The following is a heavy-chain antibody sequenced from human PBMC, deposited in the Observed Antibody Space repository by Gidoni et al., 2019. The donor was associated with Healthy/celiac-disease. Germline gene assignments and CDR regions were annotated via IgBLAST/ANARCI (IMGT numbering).Heavy chain of an antibody. CDR3: ARDGRFGELFRVSYYYGMDV. CDR2: IYHSGST. V-gene: IGHV4-38-2*02. Sequence: QVQLQESGPGLVKPSETLSLTCAVSGYSISSGYYWGWIRPPPGKGLEWIGSIYHSGSTYYNPSLKSRVTISVDTSKNQFSLKLSSVTAADTAVYYCARDGRFGELFRVSYYYGMDVWGQGTTVTVSS. J-gene: IGHJ6*02. D-gene: IGHD3-10*01. CDR1: GYSISSGYY.